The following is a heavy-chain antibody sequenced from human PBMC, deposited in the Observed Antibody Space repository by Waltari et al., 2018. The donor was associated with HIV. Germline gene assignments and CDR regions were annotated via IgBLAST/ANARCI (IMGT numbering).Heavy chain of an antibody. D-gene: IGHD5-12*01. J-gene: IGHJ4*02. V-gene: IGHV1-2*06. CDR3: ARDGQHYDQDY. CDR2: INHSSGGT. Sequence: QVQLVQSGTEVKKPGASVKVSCKASGYTFTGYYMHWVRQAPGQGLEWMGRINHSSGGTNPAQKFQGRVTMTWDTSISTSYLELSSLRSDDTAVYYCARDGQHYDQDYWGQGTLVTVSS. CDR1: GYTFTGYY.